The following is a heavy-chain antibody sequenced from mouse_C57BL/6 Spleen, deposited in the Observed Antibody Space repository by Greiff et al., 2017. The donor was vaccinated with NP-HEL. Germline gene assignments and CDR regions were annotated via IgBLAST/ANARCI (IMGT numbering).Heavy chain of an antibody. CDR2: INYDGSST. CDR1: GFTFSDYY. V-gene: IGHV5-16*01. D-gene: IGHD1-1*01. CDR3: ARGGTYYGSFFDY. J-gene: IGHJ2*01. Sequence: EVKLVESEGGLVQPGSSMKLSCTASGFTFSDYYMAWVRQVPEKGLEWVANINYDGSSTYYLDSLKSRFIISRDNAKNILYLQMSSLKSEDTATYYCARGGTYYGSFFDYWGQGTTLTVSS.